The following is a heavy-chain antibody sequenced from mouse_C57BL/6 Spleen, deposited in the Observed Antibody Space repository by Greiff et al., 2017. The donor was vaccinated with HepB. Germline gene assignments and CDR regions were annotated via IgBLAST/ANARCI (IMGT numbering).Heavy chain of an antibody. CDR2: IYPGSGST. V-gene: IGHV1-55*01. D-gene: IGHD3-2*02. CDR3: ARGRDSSGWFAY. J-gene: IGHJ3*01. Sequence: VKLQQPGAELVKPGASVKMSCKASGYTFTSYWITWVKQRPGQGLEWIGDIYPGSGSTNYNEKFKSKATLTVDTSSSTAYMQLSSLTSEDSAVYYCARGRDSSGWFAYWGQGTLVTVSA. CDR1: GYTFTSYW.